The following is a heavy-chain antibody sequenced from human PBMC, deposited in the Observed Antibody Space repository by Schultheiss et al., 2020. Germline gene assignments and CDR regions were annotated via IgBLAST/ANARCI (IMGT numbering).Heavy chain of an antibody. Sequence: GASLRLSCAASGFTFSSYGMHWVRQAPGKGLEWVGQINQGGSERYYVDSVKGRFTISRDNSKNTLYLQMNSLRAEDTAVYYCAKDNFWSGYCSSWGPGHLGTVAS. D-gene: IGHD3-3*01. CDR1: GFTFSSYG. J-gene: IGHJ4*02. CDR3: AKDNFWSGYCSS. V-gene: IGHV3-7*01. CDR2: INQGGSER.